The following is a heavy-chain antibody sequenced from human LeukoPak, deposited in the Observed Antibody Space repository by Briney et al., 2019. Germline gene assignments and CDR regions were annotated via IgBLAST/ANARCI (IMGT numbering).Heavy chain of an antibody. CDR2: ILYGGST. CDR3: ARADLSETATLDY. V-gene: IGHV4-31*03. D-gene: IGHD3-3*01. CDR1: GNSISSGRYY. J-gene: IGHJ4*02. Sequence: SETLSLTCTVSGNSISSGRYYWSWIRQHPGKGLEWIGYILYGGSTFYNPSLKSRLTISVDTSENQFSLKLISVAAADTAVYYCARADLSETATLDYWGQGTLVTVSS.